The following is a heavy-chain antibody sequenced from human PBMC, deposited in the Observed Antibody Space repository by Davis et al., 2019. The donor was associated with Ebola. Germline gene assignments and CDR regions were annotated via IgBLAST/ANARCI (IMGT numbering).Heavy chain of an antibody. CDR3: AIPDCSGANCYSVYIKN. D-gene: IGHD2-15*01. CDR1: GFNFRSYG. CDR2: IWYDGSRN. J-gene: IGHJ4*02. Sequence: GGSLRLSCAASGFNFRSYGMHWVRQAQDKGLEWVAVIWYDGSRNYYGDSVKGRFTISRDNSNNLLYLQMNSLRAEDTAVYYCAIPDCSGANCYSVYIKNWGQGTLVTVSS. V-gene: IGHV3-33*01.